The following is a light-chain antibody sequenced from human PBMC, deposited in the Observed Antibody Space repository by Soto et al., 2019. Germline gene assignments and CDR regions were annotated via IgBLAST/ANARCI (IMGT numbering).Light chain of an antibody. CDR3: SSYTTRNTEV. V-gene: IGLV2-14*03. Sequence: QSALTQPASVSGSPGQSITISCIGTSSDVGAFNYVSWYQHHPGKAPKLIIYDVTDPPAGVSTRFSASKSGNPASLTISGLQAEDEADYYCSSYTTRNTEVFGTGTKLTVL. CDR2: DVT. CDR1: SSDVGAFNY. J-gene: IGLJ1*01.